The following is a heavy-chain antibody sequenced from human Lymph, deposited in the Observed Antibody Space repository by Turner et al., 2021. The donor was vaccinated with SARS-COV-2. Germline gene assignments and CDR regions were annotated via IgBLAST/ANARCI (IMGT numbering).Heavy chain of an antibody. Sequence: EVQLLESGGGLVQPGGSLRLCCAASGFTFSGYAMSWVGQAPGKGLEWVQVISGSGGSTYYADSVKGRFTISRDNSKNTLYLQMNSLRAEDTAVYYCAKESLGGHLGYCSGGSCYSDYWGQGTLVTVSS. CDR3: AKESLGGHLGYCSGGSCYSDY. D-gene: IGHD2-15*01. CDR2: ISGSGGST. J-gene: IGHJ4*02. V-gene: IGHV3-23*01. CDR1: GFTFSGYA.